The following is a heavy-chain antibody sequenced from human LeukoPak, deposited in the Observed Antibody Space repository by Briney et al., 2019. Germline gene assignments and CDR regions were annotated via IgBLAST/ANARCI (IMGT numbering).Heavy chain of an antibody. CDR3: ARAQIDYYGSGEHYDY. CDR1: GGTSSSYA. CDR2: IIPIFGTA. Sequence: GASVTVSCTASGGTSSSYAISWVRQAPGQGLEWMGGIIPIFGTANYAQKFQGRVTITRDTSASTAYMELSSLRSEDTAVYYCARAQIDYYGSGEHYDYWGQGTLVTVSS. D-gene: IGHD3-10*01. J-gene: IGHJ4*02. V-gene: IGHV1-69*05.